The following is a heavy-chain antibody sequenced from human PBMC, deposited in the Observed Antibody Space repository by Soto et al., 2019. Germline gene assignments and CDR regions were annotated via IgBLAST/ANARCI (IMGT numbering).Heavy chain of an antibody. V-gene: IGHV3-30*03. Sequence: QVQLVEAGGYVVQPGRSLRLSCAASGFIFRNYGMHWVRQAPVKGLEWVAVISYDGSTEHYADSVKGRFTIARDNSNNTLHLQMNSLRVKDPAVYYCARKLYRTFNLDYWGHGTLVAVSS. CDR2: ISYDGSTE. J-gene: IGHJ4*01. CDR1: GFIFRNYG. CDR3: ARKLYRTFNLDY. D-gene: IGHD3-10*01.